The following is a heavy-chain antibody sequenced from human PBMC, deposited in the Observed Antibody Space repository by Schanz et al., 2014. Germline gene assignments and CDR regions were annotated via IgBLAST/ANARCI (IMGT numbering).Heavy chain of an antibody. CDR3: AKEKGEVAADGSFFDS. CDR1: GITLSVYG. CDR2: ISFDGRNT. V-gene: IGHV3-30*18. Sequence: QVQLVESGGGVVQPGRSLILSCAASGITLSVYGLHWVRQAPGKGLEWMGFISFDGRNTGYAHSVKGRFTISRDNSKNTVNLQMNSLRAEDTAVYYCAKEKGEVAADGSFFDSWGQGTLVTVS. J-gene: IGHJ4*02. D-gene: IGHD6-13*01.